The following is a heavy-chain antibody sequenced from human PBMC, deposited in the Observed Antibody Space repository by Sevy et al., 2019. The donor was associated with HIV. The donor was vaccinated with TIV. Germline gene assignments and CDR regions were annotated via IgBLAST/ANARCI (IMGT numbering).Heavy chain of an antibody. D-gene: IGHD2-15*01. CDR1: GFTFSNYW. Sequence: GGSLRLSCEVSGFTFSNYWMTWVRQAPGKGLEWVANIKEDGSDKYYGDSVKGRFRLSRDNAMNSLYLQMEGMRAEYTAVYYRGRDRLASATDFDYWGQGTLVTVSS. CDR3: GRDRLASATDFDY. V-gene: IGHV3-7*01. CDR2: IKEDGSDK. J-gene: IGHJ4*02.